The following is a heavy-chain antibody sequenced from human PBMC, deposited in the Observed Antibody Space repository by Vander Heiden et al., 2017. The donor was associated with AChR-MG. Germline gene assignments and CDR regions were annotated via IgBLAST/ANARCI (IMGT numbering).Heavy chain of an antibody. CDR2: ISYDGSNK. CDR3: ARDTVTMVRGVTDAFDI. Sequence: QVQLVESGGGVVQPGRSLSLSCAAPGFTFSSYAMHWVRQAPGKGLEWVAVISYDGSNKYYADSVKGRFSISRDNSKNTLYLQMNSLRAEDTAVYYCARDTVTMVRGVTDAFDIWGQGTMVTVSS. CDR1: GFTFSSYA. V-gene: IGHV3-30-3*01. J-gene: IGHJ3*02. D-gene: IGHD3-10*01.